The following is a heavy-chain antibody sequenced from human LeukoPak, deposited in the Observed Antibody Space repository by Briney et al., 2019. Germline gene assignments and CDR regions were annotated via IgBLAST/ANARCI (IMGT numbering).Heavy chain of an antibody. V-gene: IGHV4-34*01. Sequence: SETLSLTCTVSGGSISSYYWSWIRQPPGKGLEWIGEINHSGSTNYNPSLKSRVTISVDTSKNQFSLKLSSVTAADTAVYYCARVGLDYYGSGSYYVVDYWGQGTLVTVSS. J-gene: IGHJ4*02. CDR1: GGSISSYY. D-gene: IGHD3-10*01. CDR2: INHSGST. CDR3: ARVGLDYYGSGSYYVVDY.